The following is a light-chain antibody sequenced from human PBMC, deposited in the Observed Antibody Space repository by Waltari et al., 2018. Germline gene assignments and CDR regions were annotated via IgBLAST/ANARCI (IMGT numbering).Light chain of an antibody. CDR3: QQYDGEVVT. J-gene: IGKJ4*01. CDR1: QSVTSIS. CDR2: GTS. V-gene: IGKV3-20*01. Sequence: EIVLTQSPGTLSLSPGDRATLPCRASQSVTSISLTWYQQKLVQAPRLLIYGTSSRATGIPDRFSGSESGTDFTLTISRLEPEDFAVYYCQQYDGEVVTFGGGTKVEI.